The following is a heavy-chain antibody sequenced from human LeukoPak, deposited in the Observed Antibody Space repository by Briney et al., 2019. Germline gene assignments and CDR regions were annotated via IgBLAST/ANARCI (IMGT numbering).Heavy chain of an antibody. CDR1: GFTFSSYG. J-gene: IGHJ4*02. D-gene: IGHD6-13*01. V-gene: IGHV3-23*01. Sequence: GGTLRLSCAASGFTFSSYGMSWVRQAPGKGLEWVSAISGSGGSTYHADSVKGRFTISRDNAKNTVYLQMNSLRAEDTAVYYCGRGGKVEQLVLARWGQGSLVTVSS. CDR3: GRGGKVEQLVLAR. CDR2: ISGSGGST.